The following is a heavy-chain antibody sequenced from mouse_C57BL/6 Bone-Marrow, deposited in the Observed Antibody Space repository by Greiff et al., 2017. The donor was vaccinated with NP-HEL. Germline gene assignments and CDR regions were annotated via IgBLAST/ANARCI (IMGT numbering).Heavy chain of an antibody. Sequence: QVQLKQSGAELVRPGASVKLSCKASGYTFTDYYINWVKQRPGQGLEWIARIYPGSGNTYYNEKFKGKATLTAEKSSSTAYMQLSSLTSEDSAVYFCASGAVVATRGDYYAMDYWGQGTSVTVSS. CDR3: ASGAVVATRGDYYAMDY. CDR2: IYPGSGNT. D-gene: IGHD1-1*01. V-gene: IGHV1-76*01. CDR1: GYTFTDYY. J-gene: IGHJ4*01.